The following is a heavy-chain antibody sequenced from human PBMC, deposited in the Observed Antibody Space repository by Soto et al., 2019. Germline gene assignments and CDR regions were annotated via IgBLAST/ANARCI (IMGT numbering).Heavy chain of an antibody. CDR2: IYYSGST. CDR3: AGGVRYYDSSGYYAGDAFDI. D-gene: IGHD3-22*01. J-gene: IGHJ3*02. CDR1: GGSISSYY. V-gene: IGHV4-59*01. Sequence: NPSETLSLTCTVSGGSISSYYWSWIRQPPGKGLEWIGYIYYSGSTNYNPSLKSRVTISVDTSKNQFSLKLSSVTAADTAVYYCAGGVRYYDSSGYYAGDAFDIWGQGTMVTVSS.